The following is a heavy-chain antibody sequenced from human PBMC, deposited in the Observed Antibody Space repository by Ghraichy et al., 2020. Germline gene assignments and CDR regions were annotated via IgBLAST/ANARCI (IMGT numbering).Heavy chain of an antibody. CDR2: INHSGIT. CDR1: GGSFSGHY. V-gene: IGHV4-34*01. J-gene: IGHJ2*01. D-gene: IGHD1-20*01. Sequence: SQTLSLTCAVYGGSFSGHYWSWIRQPPGKGLEWIGEINHSGITNYNPSLKSRVTILVDTSQNQLSLKLTSVTAADTAVYYCACNWYWYFDIWVRGTLVTVSS. CDR3: ACNWYWYFDI.